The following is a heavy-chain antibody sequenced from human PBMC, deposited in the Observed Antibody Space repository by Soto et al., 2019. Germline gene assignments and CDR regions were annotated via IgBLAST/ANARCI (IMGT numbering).Heavy chain of an antibody. Sequence: QVQLQQSGPGLLKPSQILSLTCSGSGDSIGGVGYWSLIRQFPGRGLAWIGCISSSGSTYYNPALHNRISLSLDASQHQFSLKLLSVTAADPHIYSCGRWGVNVIFIPSDWFDHWGEGTLVTFSS. CDR1: GDSIGGVGY. V-gene: IGHV4-31*03. D-gene: IGHD2-21*01. CDR2: ISSSGST. J-gene: IGHJ5*02. CDR3: GRWGVNVIFIPSDWFDH.